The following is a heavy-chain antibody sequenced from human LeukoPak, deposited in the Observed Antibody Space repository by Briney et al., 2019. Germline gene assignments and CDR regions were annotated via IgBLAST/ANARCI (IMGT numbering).Heavy chain of an antibody. CDR1: GFTFSGYT. CDR2: ISYDGSNK. Sequence: GGSLRLSCAASGFTFSGYTMYWVRQAPGKGLEWVAVISYDGSNKYFADSVKGRFTISRDNSKNTLYLQMNSLRAEDTAVYYCAKDSGIAVAGTLRAFDIWGQGTMVTVSS. D-gene: IGHD6-19*01. V-gene: IGHV3-30*04. J-gene: IGHJ3*02. CDR3: AKDSGIAVAGTLRAFDI.